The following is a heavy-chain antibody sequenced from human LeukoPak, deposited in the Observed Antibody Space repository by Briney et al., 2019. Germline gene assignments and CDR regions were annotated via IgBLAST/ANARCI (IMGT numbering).Heavy chain of an antibody. CDR3: GTLLSNGPFDY. CDR1: GYTFTGYY. CDR2: IYPNSGAT. V-gene: IGHV1-2*02. J-gene: IGHJ4*02. Sequence: ASVKVSCEASGYTFTGYYMHWVRQAPGQGLEWMGYIYPNSGATKYAQKFQGRVTMTRDTSISTAYMELSGLRSDDTAVYYCGTLLSNGPFDYWGQGSLVTVSS.